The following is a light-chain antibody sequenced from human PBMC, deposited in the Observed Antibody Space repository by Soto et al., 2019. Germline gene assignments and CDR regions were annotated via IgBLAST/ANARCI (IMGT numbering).Light chain of an antibody. CDR1: QRISSW. V-gene: IGKV1-5*03. CDR2: KAS. J-gene: IGKJ2*02. Sequence: DIQMTQSPSTLSASVGDRVTITCRASQRISSWLAWCQQKPGKAPKLLIYKASNIESAVPSRLSGSGSGTEFTLTISTLQPDEFATYYCQQFNSHSRTFGQGTKLEIK. CDR3: QQFNSHSRT.